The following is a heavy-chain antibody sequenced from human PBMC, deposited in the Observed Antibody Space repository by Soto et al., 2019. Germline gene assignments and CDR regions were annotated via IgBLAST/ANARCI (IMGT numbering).Heavy chain of an antibody. Sequence: QVQLVQSGAEVKKPGSSVKVSCKASGGTFSSYAISWVRQAPGQGLEWMGGIIPIFGTANYAQKFQGRVTITADESTSTAYMELSSLRSEDTAVYYCARDDVDTAMVSNLGPDYYGMDVWGQGTTVTVSS. V-gene: IGHV1-69*01. CDR1: GGTFSSYA. J-gene: IGHJ6*02. D-gene: IGHD5-18*01. CDR3: ARDDVDTAMVSNLGPDYYGMDV. CDR2: IIPIFGTA.